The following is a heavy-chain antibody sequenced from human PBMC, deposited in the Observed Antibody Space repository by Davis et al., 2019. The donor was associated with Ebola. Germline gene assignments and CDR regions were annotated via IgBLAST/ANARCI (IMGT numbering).Heavy chain of an antibody. J-gene: IGHJ6*03. CDR2: TYYTSKWYN. Sequence: HSQTLSLTCDISGDSVSSGSVAWNWIRQSSSRGLEWLGRTYYTSKWYNDYAVSMKGRITVNPDTSKNQFSLQLSSVTPEDTAVYYCARGWLRGGMDVWGEGTTVTV. CDR3: ARGWLRGGMDV. V-gene: IGHV6-1*01. CDR1: GDSVSSGSVA. D-gene: IGHD5-18*01.